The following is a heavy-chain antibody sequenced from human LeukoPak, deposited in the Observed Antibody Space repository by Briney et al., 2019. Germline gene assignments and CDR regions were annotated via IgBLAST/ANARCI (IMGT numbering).Heavy chain of an antibody. V-gene: IGHV5-51*01. CDR3: ARAYYCGGGSCKLEY. Sequence: GESLKISCQGSGYSFNSYRLAWARQMPGKGLEWMGIIYPGDSDTRYSPSFRGHITISADKSINTAYLRWSSLKASDTAMYYCARAYYCGGGSCKLEYWGQGTLVTVSS. CDR2: IYPGDSDT. D-gene: IGHD2-15*01. J-gene: IGHJ4*02. CDR1: GYSFNSYR.